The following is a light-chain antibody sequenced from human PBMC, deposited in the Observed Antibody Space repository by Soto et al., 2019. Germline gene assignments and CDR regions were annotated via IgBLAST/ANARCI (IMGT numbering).Light chain of an antibody. CDR3: QAWDSSSVI. V-gene: IGLV3-1*01. CDR2: QDN. CDR1: RLGSKY. J-gene: IGLJ2*01. Sequence: SYELTQPPSVSVSPGQTASLTCSGDRLGSKYASWYQQKAGQSPVLVIYQDNKRPSGIPERISGSNSGNTATLTISGTQALDGADYYCQAWDSSSVIFGGGTKLTVL.